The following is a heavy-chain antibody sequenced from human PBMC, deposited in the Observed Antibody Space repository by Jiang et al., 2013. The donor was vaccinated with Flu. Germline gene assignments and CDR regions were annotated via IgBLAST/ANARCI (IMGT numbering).Heavy chain of an antibody. J-gene: IGHJ5*02. V-gene: IGHV4-34*01. D-gene: IGHD2-15*01. CDR3: ALGGYCSGGSCYSSWFDP. CDR1: GGSFSGYY. Sequence: LLKPSETLSLACAVYGGSFSGYYWSWIRQPPGKGLEWIGEINHSGSTNYNPSLKSRVTISVDTSKNQFSLKLSSVTAADTAVYYCALGGYCSGGSCYSSWFDPWGQGTLVTVSS. CDR2: INHSGST.